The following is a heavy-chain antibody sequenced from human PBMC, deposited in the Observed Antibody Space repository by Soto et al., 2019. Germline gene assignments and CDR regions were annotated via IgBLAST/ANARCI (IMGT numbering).Heavy chain of an antibody. J-gene: IGHJ6*02. V-gene: IGHV4-31*03. D-gene: IGHD2-15*01. CDR2: IHYRGTT. CDR1: GGSITGAYY. Sequence: PSETLSLTCNVSGGSITGAYYWNWIRQHPGKGLEWIGSIHYRGTTDYNPSLKSRITISLDRSKNQFALKLSSVTAADTAVYYCARVRDSFGLDVWGQGTTVTV. CDR3: ARVRDSFGLDV.